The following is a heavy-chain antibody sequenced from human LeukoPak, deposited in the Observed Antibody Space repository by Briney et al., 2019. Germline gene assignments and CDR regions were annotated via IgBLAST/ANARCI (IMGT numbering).Heavy chain of an antibody. V-gene: IGHV1-8*02. Sequence: TSVKVSCKTSGYTFTNYAITWLRQAPGQGLEWMGWMNPNSGNTGYAQKFQGRVTMTRNTSISTAYMELSSLRSEDTAVYYCARGLGAAAAPDYWGQGTLVTVSS. CDR3: ARGLGAAAAPDY. CDR1: GYTFTNYA. CDR2: MNPNSGNT. D-gene: IGHD6-13*01. J-gene: IGHJ4*02.